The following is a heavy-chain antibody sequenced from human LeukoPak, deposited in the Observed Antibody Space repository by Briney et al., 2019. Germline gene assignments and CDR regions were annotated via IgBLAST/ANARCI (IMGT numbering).Heavy chain of an antibody. D-gene: IGHD4-17*01. CDR2: VSSDGIVQ. J-gene: IGHJ4*02. CDR1: GFTFSNYG. Sequence: GGSLRLSCATSGFTFSNYGIHWVRQAPGKGLEWVAVVSSDGIVQHYADSVKGRFTISRDNSKNTLSLQMNSLRAEDTAVYYCARTTVTLYYFDYWGQGTLVTVSS. CDR3: ARTTVTLYYFDY. V-gene: IGHV3-30*03.